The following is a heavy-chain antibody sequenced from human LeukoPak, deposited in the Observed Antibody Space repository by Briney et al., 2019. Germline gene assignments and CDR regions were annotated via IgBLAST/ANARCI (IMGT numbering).Heavy chain of an antibody. J-gene: IGHJ6*02. D-gene: IGHD1-26*01. Sequence: PSETLSLTCAVYGGSFSGYYWSWIRQPPGKGLEWIGEINHSGSTNYNPSLKSRVTISVDTSKNQFSLKLSSVTAADTAVYYCARADPKWELLYYYYGMDVWGQGTTVTVSS. CDR1: GGSFSGYY. CDR2: INHSGST. V-gene: IGHV4-34*01. CDR3: ARADPKWELLYYYYGMDV.